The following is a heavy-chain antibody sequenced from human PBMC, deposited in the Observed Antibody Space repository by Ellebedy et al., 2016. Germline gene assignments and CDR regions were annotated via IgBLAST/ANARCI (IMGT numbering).Heavy chain of an antibody. D-gene: IGHD3-10*01. CDR2: IYYSGRT. CDR3: ATVSVRGSGFIQD. Sequence: SETLSLXCAVSGDSISSGSYYWGWIRQPPGKGLEWIGSIYYSGRTNYNPSLESRVTMSEDTSKNQFSLTLNSVTAADTAVYYCATVSVRGSGFIQDWGQGTLVSVSS. CDR1: GDSISSGSYY. V-gene: IGHV4-39*07. J-gene: IGHJ1*01.